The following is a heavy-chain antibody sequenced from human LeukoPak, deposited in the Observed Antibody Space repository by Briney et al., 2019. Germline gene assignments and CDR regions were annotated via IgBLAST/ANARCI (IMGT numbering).Heavy chain of an antibody. CDR3: ARFPPGRY. V-gene: IGHV4-34*01. Sequence: SETLSLTCAVYGGSFSGYYWSWIRQPPGKGLEWIGEINHSGSTNYNPSLKSRVTISVDTSKNQFSLKLSSVTAADTAVYYCARFPPGRYWGQGTLVTVSS. CDR1: GGSFSGYY. J-gene: IGHJ4*02. CDR2: INHSGST.